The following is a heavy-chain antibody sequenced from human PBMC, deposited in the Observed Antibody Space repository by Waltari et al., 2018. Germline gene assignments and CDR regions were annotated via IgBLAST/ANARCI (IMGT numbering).Heavy chain of an antibody. CDR3: ARGTDSYVGY. V-gene: IGHV4-59*01. J-gene: IGHJ4*02. Sequence: QVQLQESGPGLVKPSETLSLTCSVSGGSISSYYWCSIRQPPGKGLEWIGYIYYSGSTNYNPSLKSRVTISVDTSKNQFSLKLSSVTAADTAVYYCARGTDSYVGYWGQGTLVTVSS. CDR2: IYYSGST. CDR1: GGSISSYY. D-gene: IGHD5-18*01.